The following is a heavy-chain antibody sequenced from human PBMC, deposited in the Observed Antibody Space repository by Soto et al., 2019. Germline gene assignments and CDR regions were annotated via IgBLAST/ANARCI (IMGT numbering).Heavy chain of an antibody. D-gene: IGHD3-10*01. CDR3: AREGPYGLHYSFDY. J-gene: IGHJ4*02. CDR1: GFTFSSYW. CDR2: IKQDGSEK. Sequence: GGSLRLSCAASGFTFSSYWMSWVRQAPGKGLEWVANIKQDGSEKYYVDSVKGRLTISRDNAKNSLYLQMNSLRAEDTAVYYCAREGPYGLHYSFDYWGQGTLVTVSS. V-gene: IGHV3-7*01.